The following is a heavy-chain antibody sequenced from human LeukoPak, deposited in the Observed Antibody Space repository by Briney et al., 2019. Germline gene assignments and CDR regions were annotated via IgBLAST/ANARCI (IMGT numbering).Heavy chain of an antibody. J-gene: IGHJ3*02. Sequence: PGRSLRLSCAASGFTFSSYGMHWVRQAPGEGLEWVAVISYDGSNKYYADSVKGRFTISRDNSKNTLYLQMNSLRAEDTAVYYCAKDKGGAFDIWGQGTMVTVSS. CDR1: GFTFSSYG. CDR2: ISYDGSNK. D-gene: IGHD2-15*01. V-gene: IGHV3-30*18. CDR3: AKDKGGAFDI.